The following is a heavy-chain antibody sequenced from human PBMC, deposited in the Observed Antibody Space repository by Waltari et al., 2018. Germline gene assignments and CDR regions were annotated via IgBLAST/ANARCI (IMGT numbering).Heavy chain of an antibody. CDR1: GFTFSSSG. CDR2: IWYDGSNK. V-gene: IGHV3-33*01. J-gene: IGHJ2*01. CDR3: AREDPLNYVAL. Sequence: QVQLVESGGGVVQPGRSLRLSCAASGFTFSSSGLPGVRQAPGKGLEWVAVIWYDGSNKYYADSVKGRFTISRDNSKNTLYLQMNSLRAEDTAVYYCAREDPLNYVALWGRGTLVTVSS. D-gene: IGHD1-7*01.